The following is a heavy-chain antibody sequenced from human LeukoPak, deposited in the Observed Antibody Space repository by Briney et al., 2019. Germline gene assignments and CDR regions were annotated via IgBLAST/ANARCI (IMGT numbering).Heavy chain of an antibody. CDR3: ARGGGVDSSGYYPTIDY. J-gene: IGHJ4*02. Sequence: ASVKVSCKASGYTFTSYDINWVRQATGQGLEWMGWMNPNSGNTGYAQKFQGRVTMTRNTSISTAYMELSSLRSEDTAVYYWARGGGVDSSGYYPTIDYWGQGTLVTVSS. CDR2: MNPNSGNT. D-gene: IGHD3-22*01. CDR1: GYTFTSYD. V-gene: IGHV1-8*01.